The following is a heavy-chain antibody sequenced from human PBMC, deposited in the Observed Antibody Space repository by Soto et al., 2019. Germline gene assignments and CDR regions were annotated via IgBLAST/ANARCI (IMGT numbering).Heavy chain of an antibody. CDR2: TSYSGST. D-gene: IGHD3-16*01. V-gene: IGHV4-59*11. CDR3: ARADPDASVGY. J-gene: IGHJ4*02. Sequence: LSLTCTVSGGSMSSHYWTWLRQPPGKGLEWIGYTSYSGSTYYNPSLKSRVTISADTSRNQFSLKLSSVIAADTAVYYCARADPDASVGYWGQGTLVTVSS. CDR1: GGSMSSHY.